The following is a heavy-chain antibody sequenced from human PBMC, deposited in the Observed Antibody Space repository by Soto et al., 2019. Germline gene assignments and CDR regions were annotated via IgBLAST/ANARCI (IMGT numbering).Heavy chain of an antibody. CDR1: SGSISSYY. Sequence: LSLTCRVSSGSISSYYWGWIRQPPGKGLEWIGSIYYSGCTYNNPSLRSRVSMSIDTSKDQFSLKLKSVTAADTALYFCARQRTSVVTQAYFDVWGPGSLVTV. CDR3: ARQRTSVVTQAYFDV. D-gene: IGHD2-21*02. J-gene: IGHJ4*02. CDR2: IYYSGCT. V-gene: IGHV4-39*01.